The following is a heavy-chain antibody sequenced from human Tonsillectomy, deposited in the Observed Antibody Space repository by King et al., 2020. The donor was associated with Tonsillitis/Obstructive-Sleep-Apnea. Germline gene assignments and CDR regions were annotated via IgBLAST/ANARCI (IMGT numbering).Heavy chain of an antibody. CDR3: AADGNYDSGGFAPYNMDV. V-gene: IGHV1-58*01. Sequence: QLVQSGPEVKKPGTSVKVSCKASGFTFTSSAVQWVRQARGQRLEWIGWIVVGSGNTIYAQKFHERVTFTRDMSTSTAYMELSSLRSEDTAVYYCAADGNYDSGGFAPYNMDVWGKGTTVTVSS. J-gene: IGHJ6*03. D-gene: IGHD3-22*01. CDR2: IVVGSGNT. CDR1: GFTFTSSA.